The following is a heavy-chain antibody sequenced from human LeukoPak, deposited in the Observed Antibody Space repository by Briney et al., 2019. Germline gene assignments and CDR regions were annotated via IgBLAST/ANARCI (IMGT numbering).Heavy chain of an antibody. CDR3: ARDQKKPNSGYLGRYDAFDI. CDR2: IIPIFGTA. CDR1: GYTFTSYD. D-gene: IGHD5-12*01. Sequence: GASVKVSCKASGYTFTSYDINWVRQAPGQGLEWMGGIIPIFGTANYAQKFQGRVTITTDESTSTAYMELSSLRSEDTAVYYCARDQKKPNSGYLGRYDAFDIWGQGTMVTVSS. V-gene: IGHV1-69*05. J-gene: IGHJ3*02.